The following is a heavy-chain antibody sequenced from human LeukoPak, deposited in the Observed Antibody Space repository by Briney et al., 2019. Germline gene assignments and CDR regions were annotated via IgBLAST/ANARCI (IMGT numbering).Heavy chain of an antibody. V-gene: IGHV3-53*04. J-gene: IGHJ4*02. CDR1: GFTVSSNY. CDR3: ARVGSGWYDFDY. D-gene: IGHD6-19*01. CDR2: IYSGSSST. Sequence: PGGSLRLSCAASGFTVSSNYMSWVRPAPGKGLEWVSVIYSGSSSTYYTDSVKGRFTISRHNSKNTLYLQMNSLRAEDTAVYYCARVGSGWYDFDYWGQGTLVTVSS.